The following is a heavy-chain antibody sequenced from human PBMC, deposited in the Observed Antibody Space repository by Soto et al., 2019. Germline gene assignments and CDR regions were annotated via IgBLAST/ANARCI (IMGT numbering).Heavy chain of an antibody. J-gene: IGHJ6*02. CDR3: ATSTIDTTTWKQYFYGMDV. V-gene: IGHV1-3*01. CDR1: EDTFTRYV. Sequence: QVQLVQSGAEVKKPGASVKVSCKASEDTFTRYVIHWVRQAPGQRLEWMGWINAGNGNTKYSQNFQGRVTITRDASACTAYMELSSLRSQDTAVYYCATSTIDTTTWKQYFYGMDVWGQGSTVTVSS. D-gene: IGHD1-1*01. CDR2: INAGNGNT.